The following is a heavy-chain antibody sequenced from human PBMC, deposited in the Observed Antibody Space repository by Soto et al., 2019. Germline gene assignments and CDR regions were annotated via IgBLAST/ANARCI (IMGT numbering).Heavy chain of an antibody. Sequence: XSVKVSCKTSVYTFTYHYVHWVRQAPGQGLEWLGWINPFSGGAKYPQRFKDKVSMTADTSISTVYMYLTSLTSDDTAIYYCARSSGTYSLDFWGQGTLVTVSS. CDR2: INPFSGGA. CDR1: VYTFTYHY. CDR3: ARSSGTYSLDF. J-gene: IGHJ4*02. V-gene: IGHV1-2*02. D-gene: IGHD3-10*01.